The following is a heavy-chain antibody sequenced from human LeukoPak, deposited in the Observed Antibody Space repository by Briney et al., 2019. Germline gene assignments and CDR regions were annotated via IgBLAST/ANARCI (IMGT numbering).Heavy chain of an antibody. CDR2: IHYSGRT. D-gene: IGHD3-22*01. J-gene: IGHJ4*02. Sequence: PSETLSLTCTVSGDSVSSDSYYWSWIRRPPGKGLEWIGYIHYSGRTKYNPSLKSRVTISVDTSKNQFSLKLSSVTAADTAVYYCARDRRGYYDSSGYFDFWGQGTLLTVSS. V-gene: IGHV4-61*01. CDR1: GDSVSSDSYY. CDR3: ARDRRGYYDSSGYFDF.